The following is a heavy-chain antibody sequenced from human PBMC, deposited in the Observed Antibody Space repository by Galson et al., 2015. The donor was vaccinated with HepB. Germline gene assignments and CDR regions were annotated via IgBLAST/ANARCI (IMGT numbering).Heavy chain of an antibody. V-gene: IGHV3-7*03. CDR3: VRGAYGAWQYHFDS. CDR1: GFTFSSHW. Sequence: SLRLSCAGSGFTFSSHWMSWVRQVPGKGLEWVANIKQDGSATYYVDSVKGRFTISRDNAKDSLYVEMNSLRAEDTAVYYCVRGAYGAWQYHFDSWGQGTLVSVSS. CDR2: IKQDGSAT. D-gene: IGHD4/OR15-4a*01. J-gene: IGHJ4*02.